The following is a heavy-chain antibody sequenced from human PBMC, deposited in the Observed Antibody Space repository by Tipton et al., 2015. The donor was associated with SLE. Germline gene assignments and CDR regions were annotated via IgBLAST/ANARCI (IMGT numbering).Heavy chain of an antibody. CDR1: GGSFTSYY. V-gene: IGHV4-4*08. J-gene: IGHJ3*01. CDR3: AGSLLALSLDAFEV. Sequence: TLSLTCSVSGGSFTSYYWSWIRQRPGKGLGGMGYIYTSGRTDYNPSLTSQVPISVDKSKKQVSLSLSTVTAADTAMYYCAGSLLALSLDAFEVWGQGAMVTVSA. D-gene: IGHD3-10*01. CDR2: IYTSGRT.